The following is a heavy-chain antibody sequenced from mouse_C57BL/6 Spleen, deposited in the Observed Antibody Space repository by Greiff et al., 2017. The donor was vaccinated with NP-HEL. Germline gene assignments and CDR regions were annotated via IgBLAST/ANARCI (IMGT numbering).Heavy chain of an antibody. CDR3: ARSGGKEYYAMDY. J-gene: IGHJ4*01. D-gene: IGHD2-1*01. Sequence: EVQLQQSGPVLVKPGASVKMSCKASGYTFTDYYMNWVKQSHGKSLEWIGVINPYNGGTSYNQKFKGKATLTVDKSSSTAYMELNSLTSEDSAVYYCARSGGKEYYAMDYWGQGTSVTVSS. V-gene: IGHV1-19*01. CDR2: INPYNGGT. CDR1: GYTFTDYY.